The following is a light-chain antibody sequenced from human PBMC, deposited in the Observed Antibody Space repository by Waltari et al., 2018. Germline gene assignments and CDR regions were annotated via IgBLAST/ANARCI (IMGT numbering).Light chain of an antibody. V-gene: IGLV1-40*01. CDR1: NSNIGPGFD. J-gene: IGLJ3*02. Sequence: QSVPTPPPSVSGAPGPRVTISRAGSNSNIGPGFDVHSYTQIPGTAPKVLIYGNLNRPSGVPDRVSGSKSGTSASLAITGLQAEDEADYYCQSYDSSLTAWVFGGGTRLTVL. CDR3: QSYDSSLTAWV. CDR2: GNL.